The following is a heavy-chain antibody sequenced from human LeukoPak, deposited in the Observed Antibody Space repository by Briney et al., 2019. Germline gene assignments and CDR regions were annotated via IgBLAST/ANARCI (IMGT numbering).Heavy chain of an antibody. CDR3: ASPAQQWRWYYFDY. CDR1: RFTFSSYA. Sequence: GGSLRLSCAASRFTFSSYAMNWVRQAPGKGLEWVSGISGSGDGTYYADSVKGRFTISRDNSKNTLYLQMNSLRAEDTAVYYCASPAQQWRWYYFDYWGQGTLVTVSS. D-gene: IGHD6-19*01. J-gene: IGHJ4*02. V-gene: IGHV3-23*01. CDR2: ISGSGDGT.